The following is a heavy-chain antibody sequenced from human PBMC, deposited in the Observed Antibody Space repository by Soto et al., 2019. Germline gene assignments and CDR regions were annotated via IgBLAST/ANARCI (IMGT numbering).Heavy chain of an antibody. D-gene: IGHD6-25*01. Sequence: QVQLQESGPGLVKLSQTLYLTCTVSGGSISSDGYYWSWIRQHPGKGLEWIGYIYYSGSTYYNPSLKSRVTISVDTSKNQFSLKLSSVTAADTAVYYCAREAAGILNWFDPWGQGTLVTVSS. CDR2: IYYSGST. V-gene: IGHV4-31*03. J-gene: IGHJ5*02. CDR1: GGSISSDGYY. CDR3: AREAAGILNWFDP.